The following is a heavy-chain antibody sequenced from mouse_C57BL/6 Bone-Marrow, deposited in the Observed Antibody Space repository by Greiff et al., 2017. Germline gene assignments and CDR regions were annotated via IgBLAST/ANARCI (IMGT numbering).Heavy chain of an antibody. CDR2: IWSGGST. V-gene: IGHV2-2*01. CDR1: GFSLTSYG. Sequence: QVQLQQSGPGLVQPSQSLSITCTVSGFSLTSYGVHWVRQSPGKGLEWLGVIWSGGSTDYNAAFISRLSISKDNSKSQVFFKMNSLQADDTAIYYCVLRTGYYAMDYWGQGTSVTVSS. CDR3: VLRTGYYAMDY. J-gene: IGHJ4*01. D-gene: IGHD1-1*01.